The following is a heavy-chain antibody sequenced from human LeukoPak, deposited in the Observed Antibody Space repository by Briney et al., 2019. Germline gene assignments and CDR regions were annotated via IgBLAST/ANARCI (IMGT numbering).Heavy chain of an antibody. CDR1: GLTGSHNY. CDR2: ITNSGNSK. Sequence: PGGSLRLSCAASGLTGSHNYVSWVRQAPGKGLEWVSYITNSGNSKSYADSVKGRFTISRDNTKNSLYLQMNGLRAEDTAVYYCARALSDFWSGRLTYGMDVWGQGTTVTVSS. J-gene: IGHJ6*02. D-gene: IGHD3-3*01. CDR3: ARALSDFWSGRLTYGMDV. V-gene: IGHV3-11*06.